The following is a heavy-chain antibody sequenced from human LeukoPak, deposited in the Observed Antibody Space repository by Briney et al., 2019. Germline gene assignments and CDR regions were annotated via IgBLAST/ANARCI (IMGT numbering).Heavy chain of an antibody. Sequence: PGRSLRLSCAASGFTFDDYAMHWVRQAPGKGLEWVSGISWNSGSIGYADSVKGRFTISRDNAKNSLYLQMNSLRAEDTALYYCAKDIEAMRHYYGMDVWGQGTTVTVSS. CDR3: AKDIEAMRHYYGMDV. CDR2: ISWNSGSI. J-gene: IGHJ6*02. V-gene: IGHV3-9*01. D-gene: IGHD2-2*01. CDR1: GFTFDDYA.